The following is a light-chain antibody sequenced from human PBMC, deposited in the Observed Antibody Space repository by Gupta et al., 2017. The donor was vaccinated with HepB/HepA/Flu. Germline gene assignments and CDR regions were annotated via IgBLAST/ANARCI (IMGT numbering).Light chain of an antibody. Sequence: QSALTQPRSVSGSPGQSVTISCTGTSSDVGGYNYVSWYQQHPGKAPKLMIYDVSKRPSGGPDRCSGSKSGNTASLTISGLQAEDEADYYCCSYAGSSRVFGGGTKLTVL. CDR1: SSDVGGYNY. CDR3: CSYAGSSRV. J-gene: IGLJ2*01. V-gene: IGLV2-11*01. CDR2: DVS.